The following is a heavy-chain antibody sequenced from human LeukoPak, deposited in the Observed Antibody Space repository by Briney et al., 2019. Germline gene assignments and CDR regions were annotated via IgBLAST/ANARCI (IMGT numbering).Heavy chain of an antibody. J-gene: IGHJ5*01. V-gene: IGHV3-7*01. CDR3: VRGGTYWTVS. CDR1: GFVFSASY. Sequence: GGSLRLSCAASGFVFSASYMSWVRKAPGKGLEWVATVKPDGSEKYHVDSVSGRFTISRDNTNDSLFLQMNSLRVDDTAVYYCVRGGTYWTVSWGQGTLVNVS. CDR2: VKPDGSEK.